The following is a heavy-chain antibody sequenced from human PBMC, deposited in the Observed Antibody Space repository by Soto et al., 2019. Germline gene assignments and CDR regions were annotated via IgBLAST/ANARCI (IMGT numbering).Heavy chain of an antibody. J-gene: IGHJ6*02. Sequence: VTGTFHESGWTFSIYAIIWVRQAPGQGLEWMGGIIPIFGTANYAQKFQGRVTITADESTSTAYMELSSLRSEDTAVYYCAREALPDYYYGMDVWGQGTTVTVSS. CDR3: AREALPDYYYGMDV. V-gene: IGHV1-69*13. CDR2: IIPIFGTA. CDR1: GWTFSIYA. D-gene: IGHD1-26*01.